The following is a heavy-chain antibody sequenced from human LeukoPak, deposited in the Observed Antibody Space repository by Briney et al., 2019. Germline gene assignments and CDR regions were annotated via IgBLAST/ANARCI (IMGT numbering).Heavy chain of an antibody. CDR2: IDGSGDNR. V-gene: IGHV3-23*01. J-gene: IGHJ4*02. CDR1: GFTFKNYA. CDR3: AKVRMSTGWTFDF. Sequence: GGSLRLSCAASGFTFKNYAMSWVRQAPGKGLEWVSSIDGSGDNRYYADSVKGRFTISRDNSGNTLYLQLRGLGAKDTATYYCAKVRMSTGWTFDFWGQGSLVTVSS. D-gene: IGHD2-2*01.